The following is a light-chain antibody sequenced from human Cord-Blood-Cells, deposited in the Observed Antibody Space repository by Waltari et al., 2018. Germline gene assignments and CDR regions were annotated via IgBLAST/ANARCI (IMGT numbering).Light chain of an antibody. J-gene: IGLJ2*01. V-gene: IGLV2-23*01. CDR2: EGS. CDR1: SSDGWSINL. CDR3: CSYAGSSTLV. Sequence: SALIPPASVSGSPGQSITLSCTGTSSDGWSINLVSWYQQHPGKAPKLMIYEGSKRPSGVSKRFSGSKSGNTASLTISGLQAEDEADYYCCSYAGSSTLVFGGGTKLTGL.